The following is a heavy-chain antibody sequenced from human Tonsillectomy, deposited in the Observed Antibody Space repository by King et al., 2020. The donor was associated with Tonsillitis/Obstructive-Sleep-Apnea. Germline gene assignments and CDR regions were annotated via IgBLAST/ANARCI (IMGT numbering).Heavy chain of an antibody. CDR1: GHSFISYW. D-gene: IGHD2-2*01. V-gene: IGHV5-51*01. J-gene: IGHJ6*03. Sequence: VQLVESGAEVKKPGESLKISCKGSGHSFISYWIGWVRQMPGKGLEWMGIIYPGDSDTRYSPSFQGQVTISADKSISTAYLQWSSLKASDTAMYYCAGNQLLSADYYYYLDGWGKGTTVTVSS. CDR3: AGNQLLSADYYYYLDG. CDR2: IYPGDSDT.